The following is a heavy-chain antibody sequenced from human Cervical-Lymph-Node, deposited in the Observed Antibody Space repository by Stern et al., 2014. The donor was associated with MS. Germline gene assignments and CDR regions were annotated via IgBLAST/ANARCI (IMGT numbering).Heavy chain of an antibody. CDR3: ARGAGVFDS. Sequence: VQLVQSGPGLVKPSETLSLTYTVSGGSIGRSSYYWGWIRQPPGKGLEWIGNIFYTGSTFYDPSLQSRVTLSVDTSNNHFSLSLTSVTAADTAVYYCARGAGVFDSWGQGTLVTVSP. V-gene: IGHV4-39*02. CDR1: GGSIGRSSYY. J-gene: IGHJ4*02. CDR2: IFYTGST. D-gene: IGHD6-19*01.